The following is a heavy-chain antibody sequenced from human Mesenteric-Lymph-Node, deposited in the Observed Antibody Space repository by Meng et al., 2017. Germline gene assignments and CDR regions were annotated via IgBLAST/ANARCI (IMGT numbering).Heavy chain of an antibody. J-gene: IGHJ4*02. CDR3: ARDAGYYYGSGSYYPAYYFDY. CDR1: GFTFSSYA. V-gene: IGHV3-30*04. CDR2: ISYDGSNK. D-gene: IGHD3-10*01. Sequence: GESLKISCAASGFTFSSYAMHWVRQAPGKGLEWVAVISYDGSNKYYADSVKGRFTISRDNSKNTLYLQMNSLRAEDTAVYYCARDAGYYYGSGSYYPAYYFDYWGQGTLVTVSS.